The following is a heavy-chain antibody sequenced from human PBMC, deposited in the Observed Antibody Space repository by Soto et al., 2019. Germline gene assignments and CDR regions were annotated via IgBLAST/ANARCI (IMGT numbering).Heavy chain of an antibody. Sequence: QVQLVQSGAEVKKPGSSVKVSCKASGGTFSSYTISWVRQAPGQGLEWMGRIIPILGIAKYAQKFQGRVTITADKSTSTAYMELSSLRSEDTAVYYCARDQKGDYYGSGSTNWFDPWGQGTLVTVSS. V-gene: IGHV1-69*08. CDR3: ARDQKGDYYGSGSTNWFDP. J-gene: IGHJ5*02. CDR1: GGTFSSYT. D-gene: IGHD3-10*01. CDR2: IIPILGIA.